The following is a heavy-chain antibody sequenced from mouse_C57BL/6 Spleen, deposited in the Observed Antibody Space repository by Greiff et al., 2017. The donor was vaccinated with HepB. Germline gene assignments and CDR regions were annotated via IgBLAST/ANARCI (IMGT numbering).Heavy chain of an antibody. Sequence: EVQLQQSGPELVKPGASVKISCKASGYTFTDYYMNWVKQSHGKSLEWIGDINPNNGGTSYNQKFKGKATLTVDKSSSTAYMELRSLTSEDSAVYYCARDYGYDDGDYWGQGTTLTVSS. CDR2: INPNNGGT. CDR3: ARDYGYDDGDY. D-gene: IGHD2-2*01. J-gene: IGHJ2*01. CDR1: GYTFTDYY. V-gene: IGHV1-26*01.